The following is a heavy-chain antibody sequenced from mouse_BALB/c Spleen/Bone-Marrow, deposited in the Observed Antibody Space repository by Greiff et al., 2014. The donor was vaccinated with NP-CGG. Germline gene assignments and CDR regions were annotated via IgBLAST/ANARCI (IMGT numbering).Heavy chain of an antibody. Sequence: VQLQQSGAELVRPGASVTLSCKVSGYTFTDYEMHWVKQTPVHGLEWIGAIDPETGGTAYNQKFKGKTTLTADKSSSTAYMELRSLTSEDSAVYYCRAYYRYDGYAMDYWGQGTSVTVSS. CDR2: IDPETGGT. D-gene: IGHD2-14*01. CDR1: GYTFTDYE. CDR3: RAYYRYDGYAMDY. J-gene: IGHJ4*01. V-gene: IGHV1-15*01.